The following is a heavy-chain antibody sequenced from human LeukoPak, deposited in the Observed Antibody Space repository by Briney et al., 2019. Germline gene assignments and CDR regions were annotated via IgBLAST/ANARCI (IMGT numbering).Heavy chain of an antibody. Sequence: GGSLRLSCAASGFTFSRYWMHWVRQAPGTGPVWVSRFTTDGNTNYADSVKGRFTISRDNAKNTLYLQMNSLRAEDTAVYYCARGYYGGSDYYLFDYWGQGTLVTVSS. CDR1: GFTFSRYW. D-gene: IGHD2-21*02. V-gene: IGHV3-74*01. CDR3: ARGYYGGSDYYLFDY. J-gene: IGHJ4*02. CDR2: FTTDGNT.